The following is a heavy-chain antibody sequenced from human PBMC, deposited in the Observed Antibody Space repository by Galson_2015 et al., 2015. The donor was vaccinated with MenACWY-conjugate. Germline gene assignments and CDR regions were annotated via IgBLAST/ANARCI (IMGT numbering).Heavy chain of an antibody. CDR1: GFSFSNYA. Sequence: SLRLSCAASGFSFSNYAMNWVRQAPGKGLEWVSAITGGGDSTYYADSVKGRFTISRDNSKNTLYLQMNSLRAEDTAIYYCAKDLSSGWYEPFDYWGPGTRVTVSS. J-gene: IGHJ4*02. CDR2: ITGGGDST. CDR3: AKDLSSGWYEPFDY. D-gene: IGHD6-19*01. V-gene: IGHV3-23*01.